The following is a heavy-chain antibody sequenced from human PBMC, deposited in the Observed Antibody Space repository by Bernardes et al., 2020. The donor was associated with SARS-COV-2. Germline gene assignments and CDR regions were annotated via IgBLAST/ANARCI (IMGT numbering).Heavy chain of an antibody. J-gene: IGHJ4*02. D-gene: IGHD3-3*01. CDR2: LYLNDDK. CDR1: GFSLSTNGVA. V-gene: IGHV2-5*01. Sequence: SCPTLVKPTQTLTLTCNFSGFSLSTNGVAVGWIRQLPGKSLESLSALYLNDDKHYSQSLTRSLTITKDTSKKEVVLTMTNMHPEDTATYYFAHRPEIFGANLFDYWGPGTLVTVSS. CDR3: AHRPEIFGANLFDY.